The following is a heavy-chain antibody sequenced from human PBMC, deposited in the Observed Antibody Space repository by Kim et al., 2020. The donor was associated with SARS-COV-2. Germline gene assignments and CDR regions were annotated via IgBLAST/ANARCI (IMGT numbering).Heavy chain of an antibody. J-gene: IGHJ4*02. D-gene: IGHD3-10*01. Sequence: SETLSLTCNVSGGSVSRSSYYWGWIRQSPGKGLEWIGSIYYSGGNYYSPSLKSRVTISVDTPKNQFSLKLSPVTAADTAVYYCASRPKDAYGYYFDYWGQGTLVTVSS. V-gene: IGHV4-39*01. CDR1: GGSVSRSSYY. CDR3: ASRPKDAYGYYFDY. CDR2: IYYSGGN.